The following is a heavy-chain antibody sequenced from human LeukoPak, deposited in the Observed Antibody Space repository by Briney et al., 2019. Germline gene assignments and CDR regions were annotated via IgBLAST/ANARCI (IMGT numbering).Heavy chain of an antibody. J-gene: IGHJ4*02. V-gene: IGHV3-73*01. Sequence: GGSLRLSCAASGFTFSGSSVHWLRQASGKGLEWVGRIRSKTNSYATGYVASVKGRFTISRDDSKNTAYLEMNSLKIEDTAVYYCSVGRPDYDGSSGLPHWGQGTLVTVSS. CDR2: IRSKTNSYAT. CDR1: GFTFSGSS. CDR3: SVGRPDYDGSSGLPH. D-gene: IGHD4-23*01.